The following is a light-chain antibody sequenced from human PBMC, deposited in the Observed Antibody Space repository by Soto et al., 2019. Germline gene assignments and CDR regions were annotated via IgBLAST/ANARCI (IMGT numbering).Light chain of an antibody. CDR3: QQYNDWWT. Sequence: ETVLTQSPATLSVSTGESATLSCRASQSVSNNLTWYQQKPGQPPRLLIYGASTRATGVPGRFSGSGSGTEFTLTISSLPYEDLAVYYCQQYNDWWTFGEGTKV. J-gene: IGKJ1*01. CDR2: GAS. V-gene: IGKV3-15*01. CDR1: QSVSNN.